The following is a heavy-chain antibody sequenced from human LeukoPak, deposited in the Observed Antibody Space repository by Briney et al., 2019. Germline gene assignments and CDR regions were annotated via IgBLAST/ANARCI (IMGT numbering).Heavy chain of an antibody. D-gene: IGHD4-17*01. J-gene: IGHJ4*02. CDR3: ARERPYGDYFDY. CDR2: INHSGST. Sequence: SETLSLTCAVYGGSFSGYYWTWIRQPPGKGLEWIGEINHSGSTNYNPSLKSRVTISVDTSKNQFSLNLSCVTVADTAVYYCARERPYGDYFDYWGQGTLVTVSS. V-gene: IGHV4-34*01. CDR1: GGSFSGYY.